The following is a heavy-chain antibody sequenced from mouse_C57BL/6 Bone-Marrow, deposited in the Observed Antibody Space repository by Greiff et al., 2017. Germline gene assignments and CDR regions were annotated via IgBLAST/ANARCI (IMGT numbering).Heavy chain of an antibody. CDR1: GFTFSDYG. CDR3: ARQEGEGVWFAY. Sequence: EVQRVESGGGLVQPGGSLKLSCAASGFTFSDYGMAWVRQAPRKGPEWVAFISNLAYSIYYADTVTGRFTISRENAKNTLYLEMSSLRSEDTAMYYCARQEGEGVWFAYWGQGTLVTVSA. V-gene: IGHV5-15*01. CDR2: ISNLAYSI. J-gene: IGHJ3*01. D-gene: IGHD3-3*01.